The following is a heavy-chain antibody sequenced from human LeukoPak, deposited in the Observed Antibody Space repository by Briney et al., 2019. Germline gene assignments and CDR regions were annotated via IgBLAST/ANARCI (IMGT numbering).Heavy chain of an antibody. CDR1: GGSISSYS. CDR2: IYTSGST. J-gene: IGHJ4*02. D-gene: IGHD1-26*01. CDR3: ARDLGSYRHYFDY. Sequence: PSETLSLTCTVSGGSISSYSWSWIRQPAGKGLEWIGRIYTSGSTNYNPSLKSRVTISVDKSKNQFSLILSSVTAADTAVYYWARDLGSYRHYFDYWGQGTLVTVSS. V-gene: IGHV4-4*07.